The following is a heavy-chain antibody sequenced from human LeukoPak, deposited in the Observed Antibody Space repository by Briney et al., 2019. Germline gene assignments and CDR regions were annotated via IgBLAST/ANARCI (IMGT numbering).Heavy chain of an antibody. J-gene: IGHJ6*02. CDR3: AREKAYSSSWSHPFVYYYGMDV. Sequence: ASVKVSCKASGYTFTSYYMHWVRQAPGQGLEWMGIINPSGGSTSYAQKFQGRVTMTRDTSISTAYMELSRLRSDDTAVYYCAREKAYSSSWSHPFVYYYGMDVWGQGTTVTVSS. V-gene: IGHV1-46*01. CDR1: GYTFTSYY. D-gene: IGHD6-13*01. CDR2: INPSGGST.